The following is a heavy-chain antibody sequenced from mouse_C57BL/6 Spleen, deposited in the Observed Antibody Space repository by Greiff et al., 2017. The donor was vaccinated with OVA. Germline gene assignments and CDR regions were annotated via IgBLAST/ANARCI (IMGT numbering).Heavy chain of an antibody. Sequence: VQLQQSGPGLVKPSQSLSLTCSVTGYSITSGYYWNWIRQFPGNKLEWMGYISYDGSNNYNPSLKNRISITRDTSKNQFFLKLNSVTTEDTATYYCAREGDYYGSRDDWGQGTTLTVSS. CDR2: ISYDGSN. V-gene: IGHV3-6*01. D-gene: IGHD1-1*01. J-gene: IGHJ2*01. CDR3: AREGDYYGSRDD. CDR1: GYSITSGYY.